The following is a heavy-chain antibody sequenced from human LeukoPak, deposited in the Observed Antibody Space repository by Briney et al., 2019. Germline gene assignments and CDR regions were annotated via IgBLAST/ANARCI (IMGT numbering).Heavy chain of an antibody. V-gene: IGHV3-9*01. CDR3: AKDQTMVRGVISPYFDY. CDR2: ISWNSGGI. D-gene: IGHD3-10*01. CDR1: GFTFDDYA. Sequence: GGSLRLSCAASGFTFDDYAMHWVRQAPGKGLEWVSGISWNSGGIGYADSVKGRFTISRDNAKNSLYLQMNSLRAEDTALYYCAKDQTMVRGVISPYFDYWGQGTLVTVSS. J-gene: IGHJ4*02.